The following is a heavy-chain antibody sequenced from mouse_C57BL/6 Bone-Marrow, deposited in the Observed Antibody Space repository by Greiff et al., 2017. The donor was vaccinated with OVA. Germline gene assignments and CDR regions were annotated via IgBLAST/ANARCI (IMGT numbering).Heavy chain of an antibody. CDR3: SRRRLGRSYFDY. Sequence: QVQLQQPGAELVRPGASVKLSCKASGYTFTSYWISWVKQRPGQGLEWIGEIYPRSGNTNYNEKFKSKATLTADKSSSTAYMALRSLTSEDSAVSFCSRRRLGRSYFDYWGQGTTLTVSS. CDR1: GYTFTSYW. J-gene: IGHJ2*01. CDR2: IYPRSGNT. D-gene: IGHD2-14*01. V-gene: IGHV1-81*01.